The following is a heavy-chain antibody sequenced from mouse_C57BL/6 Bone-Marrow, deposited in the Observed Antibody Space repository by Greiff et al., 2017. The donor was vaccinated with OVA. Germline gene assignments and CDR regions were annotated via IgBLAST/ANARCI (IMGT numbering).Heavy chain of an antibody. D-gene: IGHD4-1*01. Sequence: EVNVVESGGGLVQPGGSLKLSCAASGFTFSDYYMYWVRQTPEKRLEWVAYISNGGGSTYYPDTVKGRFTISRDNDKNTLYLQMSRLKSEDTAMYYCARRRANWDYFDYGGQGPTLTVSS. CDR1: GFTFSDYY. CDR3: ARRRANWDYFDY. V-gene: IGHV5-12*01. J-gene: IGHJ2*01. CDR2: ISNGGGST.